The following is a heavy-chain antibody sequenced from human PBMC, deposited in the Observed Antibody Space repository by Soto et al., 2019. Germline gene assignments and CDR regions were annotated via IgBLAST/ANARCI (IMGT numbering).Heavy chain of an antibody. CDR2: RGKGDGGAT. V-gene: IGHV3-15*07. J-gene: IGHJ4*02. D-gene: IGHD6-19*01. CDR3: TTSGGGSGWSF. CDR1: GLTFSNAE. Sequence: GGSLRLSCAASGLTFSNAEMTWVRQAPGKGLEWVGRRGKGDGGATDYAAPVKYRFIILRDDSENMVYLQMNSLKTEDTAVYYCTTSGGGSGWSFWGQGTLVTVSS.